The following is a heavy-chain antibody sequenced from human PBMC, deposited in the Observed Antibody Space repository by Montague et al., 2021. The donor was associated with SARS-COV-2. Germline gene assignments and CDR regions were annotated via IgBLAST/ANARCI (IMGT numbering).Heavy chain of an antibody. CDR3: ARDSIAADGNYYFYGMDA. CDR2: INQDGSEN. CDR1: GFTFSSYW. J-gene: IGHJ6*02. Sequence: SLRLSCAASGFTFSSYWMSWVRQAPGKGLEWVANINQDGSENYYVDSMKGRFTISRDNVKSSLYLQMDSLRAEDTAAYYCARDSIAADGNYYFYGMDAWGQGTTVTVSS. D-gene: IGHD6-13*01. V-gene: IGHV3-7*01.